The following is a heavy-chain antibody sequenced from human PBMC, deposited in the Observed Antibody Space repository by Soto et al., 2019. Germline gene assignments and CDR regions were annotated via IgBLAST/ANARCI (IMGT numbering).Heavy chain of an antibody. CDR1: GGSISSSSYY. J-gene: IGHJ4*02. CDR2: IYYRGST. V-gene: IGHV4-39*01. Sequence: SETLSLTCTVSGGSISSSSYYWGWIRQPPGKGLEWIGSIYYRGSTYYNPSLKSRVTISVDTSKNQFSLKLSSVTAADTAVYYCARLGPLSGDYGGGFDYWGQGTLVTVS. CDR3: ARLGPLSGDYGGGFDY. D-gene: IGHD4-17*01.